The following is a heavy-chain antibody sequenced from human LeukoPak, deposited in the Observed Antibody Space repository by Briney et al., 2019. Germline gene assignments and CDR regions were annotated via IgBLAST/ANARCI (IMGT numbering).Heavy chain of an antibody. CDR1: GSIFTSYW. Sequence: GESLQISCKGSGSIFTSYWIGWVRPMPGKGLEWMGIIYPGDSDTRYSPSFQGQVTISADKSISNAYLQWSSLKASDTAMYYCAIEGHYYGSGSYDNPFPSNHDAFDIWGQGTMVTVSS. V-gene: IGHV5-51*01. D-gene: IGHD3-10*01. J-gene: IGHJ3*02. CDR3: AIEGHYYGSGSYDNPFPSNHDAFDI. CDR2: IYPGDSDT.